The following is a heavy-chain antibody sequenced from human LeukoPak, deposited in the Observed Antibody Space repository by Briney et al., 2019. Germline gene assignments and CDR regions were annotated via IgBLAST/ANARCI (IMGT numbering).Heavy chain of an antibody. CDR3: ARVRDDAFDI. Sequence: QPGGSLRLSCAASGFTFSSYWMQLVRQAPGKGLVWASRINSDGSSTSYADSVKGRFTTSRDNAKNTLYLQMNSLRAEDTAVYYCARVRDDAFDIWGQGTMVTVSS. J-gene: IGHJ3*02. V-gene: IGHV3-74*01. CDR1: GFTFSSYW. CDR2: INSDGSST.